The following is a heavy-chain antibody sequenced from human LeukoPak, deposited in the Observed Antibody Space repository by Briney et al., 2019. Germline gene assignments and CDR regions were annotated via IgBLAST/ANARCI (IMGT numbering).Heavy chain of an antibody. V-gene: IGHV1-8*01. CDR1: GYTFTTYD. J-gene: IGHJ4*02. CDR3: ARRNTAMVAGLDY. Sequence: ASVKVSCKASGYTFTTYDINWVRQATGQGLEWMGWMNPNSGNTAYAQKFQDRVTMTRNTSISTAFMELSGLRSEDTAVYFCARRNTAMVAGLDYWGQGSLVTVSS. D-gene: IGHD5-18*01. CDR2: MNPNSGNT.